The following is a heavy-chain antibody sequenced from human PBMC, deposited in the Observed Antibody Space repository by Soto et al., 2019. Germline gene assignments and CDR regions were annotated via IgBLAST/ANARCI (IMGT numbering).Heavy chain of an antibody. Sequence: SETLSLTCAVYGGSFSGYYWSWIRQPPGKGLEWIGEINHSGSTNYNPSLKSRVTRTVDTSKNQFALKLSSVTAADTAVYYCARAGYSSGWYYTITGLVDYWGQGTLVTVSS. CDR1: GGSFSGYY. D-gene: IGHD6-19*01. J-gene: IGHJ4*02. CDR2: INHSGST. CDR3: ARAGYSSGWYYTITGLVDY. V-gene: IGHV4-34*01.